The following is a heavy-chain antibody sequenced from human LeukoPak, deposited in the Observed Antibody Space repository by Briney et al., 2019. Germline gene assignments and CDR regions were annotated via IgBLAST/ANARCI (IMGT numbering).Heavy chain of an antibody. CDR1: GDSVSNSLYY. CDR3: ARLRAISLGYRSGGSCYQPAETDY. D-gene: IGHD2-15*01. V-gene: IGHV4-61*01. J-gene: IGHJ4*02. CDR2: IYYNGGT. Sequence: PSETLSLTCTVSGDSVSNSLYYWSWIRQPPGKGLEWIGYIYYNGGTNYNPSLKSRVTISIDTSTNQFSLRLNSMTAADTAVYYCARLRAISLGYRSGGSCYQPAETDYWGQGTLVTVSS.